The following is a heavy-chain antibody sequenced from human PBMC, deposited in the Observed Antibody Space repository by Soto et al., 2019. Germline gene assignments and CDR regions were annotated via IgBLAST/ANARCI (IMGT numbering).Heavy chain of an antibody. J-gene: IGHJ4*02. V-gene: IGHV1-18*01. D-gene: IGHD6-13*01. Sequence: PSVKVSCKTSGFTFTHYGIRWVRQAPGQGLEWMGWISAYNGATNYAQKFQDRLTMTTDASTSTAYMELRSLRSDDTAVYFCERASNASNWDYWGQGTLVTVYS. CDR3: ERASNASNWDY. CDR2: ISAYNGAT. CDR1: GFTFTHYG.